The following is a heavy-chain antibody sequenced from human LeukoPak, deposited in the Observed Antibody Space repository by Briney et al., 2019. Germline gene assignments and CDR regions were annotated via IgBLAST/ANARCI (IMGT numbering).Heavy chain of an antibody. V-gene: IGHV3-9*01. CDR1: GFTFDDYA. CDR3: AKASPTASGFDY. D-gene: IGHD3-10*01. CDR2: ISWNSGSI. J-gene: IGHJ4*02. Sequence: GGSLRLSCAASGFTFDDYAMHWFRQAPGKGLEWVSGISWNSGSIGYADSVKGRFTISRDNAKNSLYLQMNSLRAEDTALYYCAKASPTASGFDYWGQGTLVTVSS.